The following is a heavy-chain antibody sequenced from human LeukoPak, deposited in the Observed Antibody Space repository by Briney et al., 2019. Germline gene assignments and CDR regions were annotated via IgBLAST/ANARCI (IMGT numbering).Heavy chain of an antibody. Sequence: KPSQTLSLTCTVSGGSISSGDYFWNWIRQPPGKGLEWIGYIYYTGSTYYKPSLKSRITMSLDTSKNQSSLKLTSVTAADTAVYYCARGMEYYYGMDVWGQGTTVTVSS. D-gene: IGHD3-3*01. J-gene: IGHJ6*02. V-gene: IGHV4-30-4*01. CDR1: GGSISSGDYF. CDR3: ARGMEYYYGMDV. CDR2: IYYTGST.